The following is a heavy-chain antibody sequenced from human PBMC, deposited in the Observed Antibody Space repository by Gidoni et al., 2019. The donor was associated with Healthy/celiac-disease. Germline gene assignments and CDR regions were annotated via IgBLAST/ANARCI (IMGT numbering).Heavy chain of an antibody. CDR1: GGSLSSYY. Sequence: QVQLQESGPGLVKPSETLSLTCTVSGGSLSSYYWSWIRQPPGKGLEWIGYIYYSGSTNYNPAHKSRVTISVDTSKNQFSLKLSSVTAADTAVYYCARGTATITNYYYYYGMDVWGQGTTVTVSS. J-gene: IGHJ6*02. CDR3: ARGTATITNYYYYYGMDV. CDR2: IYYSGST. V-gene: IGHV4-59*01. D-gene: IGHD5-12*01.